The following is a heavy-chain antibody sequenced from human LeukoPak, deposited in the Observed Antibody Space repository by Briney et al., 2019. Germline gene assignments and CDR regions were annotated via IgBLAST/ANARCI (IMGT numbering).Heavy chain of an antibody. CDR2: ISAYNGNT. CDR3: ARDRGGNWPVDASDI. D-gene: IGHD4-23*01. J-gene: IGHJ3*02. CDR1: GYTFTSYG. V-gene: IGHV1-18*01. Sequence: ASVKVSCKASGYTFTSYGISWVRQAPGQGLEWMGWISAYNGNTNYAQKFQGRVAMTSDTSTSTAYMEVSRLRSDDTAVYYCARDRGGNWPVDASDIWGQGTMVIVSS.